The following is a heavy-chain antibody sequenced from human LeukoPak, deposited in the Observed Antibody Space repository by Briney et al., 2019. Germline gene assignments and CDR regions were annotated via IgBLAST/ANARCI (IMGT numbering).Heavy chain of an antibody. CDR1: GYSFTSYW. D-gene: IGHD2-2*02. J-gene: IGHJ4*02. Sequence: GESLKISCKGSGYSFTSYWIGWVRQMPGKGLEWMGIIYPGDSDTRYSPSFQGQVTISADKSISTAYLQWSSLKASDTAMYYCAITYGDCGSISCYMEHRFDYWGQGTLVTVSS. CDR2: IYPGDSDT. CDR3: AITYGDCGSISCYMEHRFDY. V-gene: IGHV5-51*01.